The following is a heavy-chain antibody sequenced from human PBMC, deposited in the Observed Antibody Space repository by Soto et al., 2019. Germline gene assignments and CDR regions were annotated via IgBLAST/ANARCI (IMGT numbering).Heavy chain of an antibody. D-gene: IGHD3-9*01. CDR1: GFSLNTRGVG. J-gene: IGHJ4*02. V-gene: IGHV2-5*02. CDR2: ISWDGEK. Sequence: QITLKESGPTLVKPTQTLTLTCTFSGFSLNTRGVGVGWIRQPPGKALEWLALISWDGEKRYSPSLKSRLTITTDTSENPVVLTMTNMNPVDTATYCCAHRRGNLLTGHYDFEFWGQGTLVTVSS. CDR3: AHRRGNLLTGHYDFEF.